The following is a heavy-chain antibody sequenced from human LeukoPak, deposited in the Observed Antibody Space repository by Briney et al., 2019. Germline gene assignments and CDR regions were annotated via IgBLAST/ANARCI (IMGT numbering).Heavy chain of an antibody. D-gene: IGHD6-6*01. Sequence: GGSLRLSCAASGFTFSSYSMNWVRQAPGKGLEWVSSISSSSSYIYYADSVKGRFTISRDNAKNSLYLQMNSLRAEDTAVYYCARDLPTGSDYFDYWGQGTLVTVSS. CDR2: ISSSSSYI. CDR3: ARDLPTGSDYFDY. V-gene: IGHV3-21*01. CDR1: GFTFSSYS. J-gene: IGHJ4*02.